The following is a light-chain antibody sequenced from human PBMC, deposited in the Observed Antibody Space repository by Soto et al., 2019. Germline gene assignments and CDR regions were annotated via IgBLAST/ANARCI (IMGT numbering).Light chain of an antibody. CDR1: QSVNDNY. V-gene: IGKV3-20*01. Sequence: EIVLTQSPGTLSLSPRERATLSCRASQSVNDNYLAWYQHKPGQAPRLLIYGASSRAPGIPDRFSGSGSGTDFTLTISRLEPEDFATYYCQQYAASPRTFGQGTQVDVK. CDR3: QQYAASPRT. CDR2: GAS. J-gene: IGKJ1*01.